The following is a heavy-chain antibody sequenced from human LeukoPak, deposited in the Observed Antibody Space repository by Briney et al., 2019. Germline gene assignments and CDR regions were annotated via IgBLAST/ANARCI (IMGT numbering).Heavy chain of an antibody. CDR1: GGTFSSYA. CDR3: ARDSIIVGATLTDDAFDI. J-gene: IGHJ3*02. CDR2: ISAYNGNT. Sequence: GASVKLSCKASGGTFSSYAISWVRQAPGQGLEWMGWISAYNGNTNYAQKLQGRVTMTTDTSTSTAYMELRSLRSDDTAVYYCARDSIIVGATLTDDAFDIWGQGTMVTVSS. D-gene: IGHD1-26*01. V-gene: IGHV1-18*01.